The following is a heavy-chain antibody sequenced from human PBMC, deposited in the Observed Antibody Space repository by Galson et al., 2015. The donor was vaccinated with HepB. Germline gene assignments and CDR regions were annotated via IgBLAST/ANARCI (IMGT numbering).Heavy chain of an antibody. D-gene: IGHD6-19*01. V-gene: IGHV3-11*06. Sequence: SLRLSCAASGFTFSDYYMSWIRQAPGKGLEWVSYISSSSSYTNYADSVKGRFTISRDNAKNSLYLQMNSLRAEDTAVYYCARVGFCSSGCSLFDYWGQGTLVTVSS. CDR1: GFTFSDYY. J-gene: IGHJ4*02. CDR3: ARVGFCSSGCSLFDY. CDR2: ISSSSSYT.